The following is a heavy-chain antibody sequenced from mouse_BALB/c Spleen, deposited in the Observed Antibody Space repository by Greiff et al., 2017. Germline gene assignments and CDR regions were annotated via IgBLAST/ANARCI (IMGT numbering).Heavy chain of an antibody. Sequence: EVNVVESGPSLVKPSQTLSLTCSVTGDSITSGYWTWIRKFPGNKLEYMGYISYSGSTYYNPSLKSRISITRDTSKNQYYLQLNSVTTEDTATYYCAHYYYGSSYEGFDYWGQGTTLTVSS. V-gene: IGHV3-8*02. CDR1: GDSITSGY. J-gene: IGHJ2*01. CDR3: AHYYYGSSYEGFDY. D-gene: IGHD1-1*01. CDR2: ISYSGST.